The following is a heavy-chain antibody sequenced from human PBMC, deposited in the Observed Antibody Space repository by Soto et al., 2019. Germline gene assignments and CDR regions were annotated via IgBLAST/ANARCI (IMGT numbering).Heavy chain of an antibody. CDR2: ISGRGGKT. D-gene: IGHD3-10*01. CDR1: GFTFSSCA. Sequence: PVGSLRLSCEASGFTFSSCAMAWVRRAPVNGLEWVSCISGRGGKTYYADSVKGRLTISRDNSKNTVYLQMNSLRVDDTAVYYCAKTDAVWFGESHLDSWGPGSQVTVSS. CDR3: AKTDAVWFGESHLDS. J-gene: IGHJ4*02. V-gene: IGHV3-23*01.